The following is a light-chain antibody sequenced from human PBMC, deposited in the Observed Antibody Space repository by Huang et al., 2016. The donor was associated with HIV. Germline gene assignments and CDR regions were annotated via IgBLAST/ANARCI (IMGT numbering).Light chain of an antibody. CDR1: ENIRRY. Sequence: DIQMTQSPSSLSASVGDRVTITCRASENIRRYLNWYQQKPGKPPKLLIHSASTLQSGVPSRFSASGSVTDFTLTITSLQPEDFATYYCQGSLSIPHTFGQGTNLEIK. CDR3: QGSLSIPHT. V-gene: IGKV1-39*01. J-gene: IGKJ2*01. CDR2: SAS.